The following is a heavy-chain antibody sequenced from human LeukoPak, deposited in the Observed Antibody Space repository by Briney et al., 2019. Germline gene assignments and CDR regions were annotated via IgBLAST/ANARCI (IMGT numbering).Heavy chain of an antibody. V-gene: IGHV3-30-3*02. J-gene: IGHJ4*02. CDR1: GFTFSSYA. Sequence: GGSLRLSCAASGFTFSSYAMHWVRQAPGKGLEWVAVILYDGSNKYYADSVKGRFTISRDNSKNTLYLQMNSLRAEDTAVYYCAKDGNIVGATHARLYFDYWGQGTLVTVSS. CDR2: ILYDGSNK. CDR3: AKDGNIVGATHARLYFDY. D-gene: IGHD1-26*01.